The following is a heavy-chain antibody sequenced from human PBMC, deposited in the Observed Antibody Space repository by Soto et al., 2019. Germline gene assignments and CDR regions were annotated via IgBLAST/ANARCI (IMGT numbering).Heavy chain of an antibody. CDR1: GGSISSSNW. V-gene: IGHV4-4*02. Sequence: QVQLQESGPGLVKPSGTLSLTCAVSGGSISSSNWWSWVRQPPGKGLEWIGEIYHSGSTNYNPSLNSRVTISVDKYENQFSLKLSSVTAADTAVYYCARDGGGRGEVWFGEGFDYWGQGTLVTVSS. J-gene: IGHJ4*02. CDR2: IYHSGST. D-gene: IGHD3-10*01. CDR3: ARDGGGRGEVWFGEGFDY.